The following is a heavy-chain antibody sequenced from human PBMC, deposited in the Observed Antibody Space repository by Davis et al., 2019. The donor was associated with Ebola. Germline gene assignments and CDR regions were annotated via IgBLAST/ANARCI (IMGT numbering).Heavy chain of an antibody. V-gene: IGHV1-69*13. CDR2: IIPLFRSP. CDR1: GGTFSSFA. Sequence: SVKVSCKASGGTFSSFAVSWVRQAPGRGLEWMGGIIPLFRSPNYAQKFQDRITITSDESTRTAYMEMRSLRPEDTAVYFCARGRTGFYFDSSDSPTWFDPWGQGTLVTVSS. CDR3: ARGRTGFYFDSSDSPTWFDP. D-gene: IGHD6-19*01. J-gene: IGHJ5*02.